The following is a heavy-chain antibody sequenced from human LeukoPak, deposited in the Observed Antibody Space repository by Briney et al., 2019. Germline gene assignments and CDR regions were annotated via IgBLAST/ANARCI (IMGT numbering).Heavy chain of an antibody. CDR1: GFTFSSYE. CDR3: ARDLDTSSSSPGY. Sequence: GGSLRLSCTASGFTFSSYEMNCVRQAPGKGLDWVSYISGSGTIMSYADSGKGRFTISRDNTKNSLSLQMDSLRVGDTAVYYCARDLDTSSSSPGYWGQGTLVTVSS. CDR2: ISGSGTIM. V-gene: IGHV3-48*03. J-gene: IGHJ4*02. D-gene: IGHD6-6*01.